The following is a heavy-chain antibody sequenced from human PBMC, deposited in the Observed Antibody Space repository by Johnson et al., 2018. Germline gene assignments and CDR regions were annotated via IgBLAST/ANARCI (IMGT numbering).Heavy chain of an antibody. J-gene: IGHJ3*02. CDR1: GFTFDDYA. D-gene: IGHD3-10*02. V-gene: IGHV3-9*01. CDR2: ISWNSGSI. Sequence: VQLVESGGGLVQPGRSLRLSCAASGFTFDDYAMHWVRQAPVKGLEWVSGISWNSGSIGYADSVKGRFTISRDNAKNSLYLQMNSLSAEDTALYYCAKEMFHAFDIWGQGTMVTVSS. CDR3: AKEMFHAFDI.